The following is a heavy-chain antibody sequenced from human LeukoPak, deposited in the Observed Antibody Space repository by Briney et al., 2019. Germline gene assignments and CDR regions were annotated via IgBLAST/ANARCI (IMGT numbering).Heavy chain of an antibody. CDR2: ITYSGST. CDR3: SRDRGSSGNNYYFDY. CDR1: GGPISSYY. D-gene: IGHD6-19*01. V-gene: IGHV4-59*01. J-gene: IGHJ4*02. Sequence: PSETLSLTCTVSGGPISSYYWSWIRQPPGKGLEWIGYITYSGSTNYNPSLESRVTISLDTSKNQFSLKLTSVTAPDTAVYYCSRDRGSSGNNYYFDYWGQGTLVTASS.